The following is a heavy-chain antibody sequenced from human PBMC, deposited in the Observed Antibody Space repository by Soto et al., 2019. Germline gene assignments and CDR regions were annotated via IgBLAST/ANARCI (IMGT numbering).Heavy chain of an antibody. J-gene: IGHJ5*02. Sequence: LQESGPGLVKPSETLSLTCTVSGAFISGYYWNWIRQPPGKGLEWIGYISYSGSTNYNPSLKSRVTISLDTSKNQFSLRLSSVTAADTAVYYCARALVVAAAFDPWGQGTLVTVSS. V-gene: IGHV4-59*01. CDR2: ISYSGST. D-gene: IGHD2-15*01. CDR3: ARALVVAAAFDP. CDR1: GAFISGYY.